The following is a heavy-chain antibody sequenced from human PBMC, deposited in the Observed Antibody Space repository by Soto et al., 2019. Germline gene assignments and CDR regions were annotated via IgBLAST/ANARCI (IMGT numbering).Heavy chain of an antibody. CDR2: ISGSGKDT. CDR3: ARVHLVRTSSYYCGMDV. CDR1: GFTFSNYR. V-gene: IGHV3-21*06. D-gene: IGHD6-6*01. J-gene: IGHJ6*02. Sequence: VDLVESGGGLVKPGGSLTLSCATSGFTFSNYRMNWVREAPGKGLEWVASISGSGKDTFYRDSVKGRFTISRDNAKSSLVLQMNSLTGDDTAVYHCARVHLVRTSSYYCGMDVWGPGTTVTVSS.